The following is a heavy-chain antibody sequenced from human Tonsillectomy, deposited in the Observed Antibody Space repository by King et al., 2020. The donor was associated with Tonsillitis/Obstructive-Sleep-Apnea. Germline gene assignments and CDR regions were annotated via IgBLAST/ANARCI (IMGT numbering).Heavy chain of an antibody. J-gene: IGHJ3*02. CDR2: IDHSGST. Sequence: VQLQQWGAGLVKPSETLSLTCAVYGGSFSGYYWSWIRQPPGRGLEWIGEIDHSGSTNYNPSLKSRVTISVDTSKKQFSLDLSSVTAADTAVYYCASEMAYGVYAFDIWGQGTMVTVSS. CDR3: ASEMAYGVYAFDI. D-gene: IGHD4-17*01. CDR1: GGSFSGYY. V-gene: IGHV4-34*01.